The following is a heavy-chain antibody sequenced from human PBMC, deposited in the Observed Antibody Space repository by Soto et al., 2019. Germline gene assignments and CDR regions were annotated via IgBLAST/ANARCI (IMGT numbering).Heavy chain of an antibody. V-gene: IGHV3-72*01. CDR2: TRNKANSYTT. J-gene: IGHJ4*02. CDR1: GFTFSDHY. D-gene: IGHD5-12*01. CDR3: WYSGYDSYYFDY. Sequence: EVQLLESGGGLVQPGGSLRLSCAASGFTFSDHYMDWVRQAPGKGLEWVGRTRNKANSYTTEYAASVKGRFTISRDDSKNSLYLQMNSLKTEDTAVYYCWYSGYDSYYFDYWGQGTLVTVSS.